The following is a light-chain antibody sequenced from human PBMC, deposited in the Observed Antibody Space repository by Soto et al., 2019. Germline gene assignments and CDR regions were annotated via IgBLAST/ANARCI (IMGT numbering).Light chain of an antibody. CDR3: QQHYTYPWT. J-gene: IGKJ1*01. V-gene: IGKV1-5*03. Sequence: DIQMTQSPSTLSASVGDRVTITCRASQSISTWLAWYQQRPGKAPKLLIYKASNLESGVPSRFSGSGSGTELTLTISSLHPDDFATYYCQQHYTYPWTFGPGTKVDIK. CDR1: QSISTW. CDR2: KAS.